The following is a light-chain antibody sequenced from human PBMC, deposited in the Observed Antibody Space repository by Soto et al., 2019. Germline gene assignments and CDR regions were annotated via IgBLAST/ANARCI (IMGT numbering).Light chain of an antibody. J-gene: IGKJ1*01. Sequence: IVFSQSPRTLSLYHGDRVTLSCRASQSVSSSSLAWYQQKPGQVPGLLVYDASNRATGIPDRFSGSGSGTGFTLTISRLEPEDFAVYYCQLYGSSPQTFGQGTKVDIK. CDR3: QLYGSSPQT. CDR2: DAS. CDR1: QSVSSSS. V-gene: IGKV3-20*01.